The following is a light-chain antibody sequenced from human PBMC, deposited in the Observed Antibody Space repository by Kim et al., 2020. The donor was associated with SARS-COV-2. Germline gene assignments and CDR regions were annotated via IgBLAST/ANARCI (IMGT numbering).Light chain of an antibody. Sequence: QSVPLSCTGTSSDVGGYNHVSWYQQHPGKAPKLMIYEVSKRPSGVPDRFSASKSGNTASLTVSGLQAEDEADYYCASYAGSGNWVFGGGTQLTVL. V-gene: IGLV2-8*01. J-gene: IGLJ3*02. CDR3: ASYAGSGNWV. CDR2: EVS. CDR1: SSDVGGYNH.